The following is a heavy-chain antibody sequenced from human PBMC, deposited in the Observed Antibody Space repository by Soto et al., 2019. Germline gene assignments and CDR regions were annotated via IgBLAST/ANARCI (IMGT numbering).Heavy chain of an antibody. CDR2: TYYNGNA. V-gene: IGHV4-39*01. J-gene: IGHJ4*02. CDR1: GGSIDRSNYY. Sequence: PSETLSLTCNVSGGSIDRSNYYWDWLRQPPGKGLEWIGTTYYNGNAYYNPSLKSRVSMSVDTSKNQFSLKLNSVTAADAAVYYCATFRGMTTATTERSFDYWGQGTLVTVSS. D-gene: IGHD4-17*01. CDR3: ATFRGMTTATTERSFDY.